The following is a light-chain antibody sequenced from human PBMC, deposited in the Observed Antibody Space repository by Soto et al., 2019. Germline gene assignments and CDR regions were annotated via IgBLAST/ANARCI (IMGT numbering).Light chain of an antibody. CDR1: QSVGSK. V-gene: IGKV3-15*01. Sequence: ETVMTQSPATLSVSPGERVTLSCRASQSVGSKVAWYQQKPGQAPSLLIYGASTRATETPVRFSGSRSGTEFTNTISSLQSEDFAVYYCQQYSNWPPVIFGGGTKVAIK. CDR3: QQYSNWPPVI. J-gene: IGKJ4*01. CDR2: GAS.